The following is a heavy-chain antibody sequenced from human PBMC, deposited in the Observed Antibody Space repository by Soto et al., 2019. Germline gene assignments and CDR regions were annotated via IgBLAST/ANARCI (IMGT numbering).Heavy chain of an antibody. D-gene: IGHD2-15*01. Sequence: QVQLQESGPGLVKPSETLSLTCTVSGGSLSSYYWSWFRQPPGKGLEWIGYIYYSGSTNSNPSLTRRVTISVDTSKNQFSLKLSSVTDADTAVYYCARLDIVVVVAANNWYFDLWGRGTLVTVSS. V-gene: IGHV4-59*08. CDR2: IYYSGST. CDR1: GGSLSSYY. J-gene: IGHJ2*01. CDR3: ARLDIVVVVAANNWYFDL.